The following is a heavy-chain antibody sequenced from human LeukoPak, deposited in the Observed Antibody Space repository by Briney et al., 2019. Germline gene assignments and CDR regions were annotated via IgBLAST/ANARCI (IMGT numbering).Heavy chain of an antibody. D-gene: IGHD3-10*01. CDR3: ARGGLSSGSFDY. CDR1: GFSFDYG. CDR2: INWSGGST. J-gene: IGHJ4*02. V-gene: IGHV3-20*04. Sequence: GGSLRLSCVGSGFSFDYGMSWVRQAPGKGLEWVSTINWSGGSTFYADSVKGRFTISRDNTKNSLYLQMNSLRAEDTAFYYCARGGLSSGSFDYWGQGVLVTVSS.